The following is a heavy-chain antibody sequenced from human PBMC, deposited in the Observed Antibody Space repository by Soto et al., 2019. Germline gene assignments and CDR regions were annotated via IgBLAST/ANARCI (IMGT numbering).Heavy chain of an antibody. CDR2: IAGGGAA. D-gene: IGHD3-10*01. CDR1: GFPFSNFE. V-gene: IGHV3-48*03. J-gene: IGHJ5*01. CDR3: ARYGTRGDW. Sequence: PGGSLRLSCVASGFPFSNFEMNWIRQAPGKGLEWISYIAGGGAAYYADFAEGRFTISRDNAKDSLYLHLNSLRVGDTAVYYCARYGTRGDWWGLGTQVTVSS.